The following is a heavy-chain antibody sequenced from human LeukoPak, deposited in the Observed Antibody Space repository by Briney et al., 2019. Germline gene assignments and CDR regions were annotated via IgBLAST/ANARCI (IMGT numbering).Heavy chain of an antibody. CDR2: ISGSGGIT. CDR1: GSSFSSYA. D-gene: IGHD3-10*01. Sequence: GGSLRLSCAASGSSFSSYAMSWVRQAPGKGLVWVSSISGSGGITYYADSVKGRFTIPRDNSKKTLYLQMNSLRAEDTAVYYCAKPTISYFRGFDYWGQGTLVTVSS. J-gene: IGHJ4*02. V-gene: IGHV3-23*01. CDR3: AKPTISYFRGFDY.